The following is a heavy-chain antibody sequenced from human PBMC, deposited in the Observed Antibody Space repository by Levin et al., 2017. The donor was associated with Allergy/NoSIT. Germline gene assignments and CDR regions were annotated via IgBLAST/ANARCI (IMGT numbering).Heavy chain of an antibody. Sequence: ASVKVSCAASGFTVSSNYMSWVRQAPGKGLEWVSVIYSGGSTYYADSVKGRFTISRDNSKNTLYLQMNSLRAEDTAVYYCARGGSYFGYWGQGTLVTVSS. J-gene: IGHJ4*02. CDR2: IYSGGST. V-gene: IGHV3-53*01. D-gene: IGHD1-26*01. CDR1: GFTVSSNY. CDR3: ARGGSYFGY.